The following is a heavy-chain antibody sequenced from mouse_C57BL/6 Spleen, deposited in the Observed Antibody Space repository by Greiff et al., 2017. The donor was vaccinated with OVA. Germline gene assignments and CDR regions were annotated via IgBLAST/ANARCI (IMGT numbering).Heavy chain of an antibody. Sequence: VKLVESGPGLVAPSQSLSITCTVSGFSLTSYGVDWVRQSPGKGLEWLGVIWGVGSTNYNSALKSRLSISKDNSKSQVFLKMNSLQTDDTAMYYCATLYYDYDGVFAYWGQGTLVTVSA. V-gene: IGHV2-6*01. D-gene: IGHD2-4*01. J-gene: IGHJ3*01. CDR3: ATLYYDYDGVFAY. CDR1: GFSLTSYG. CDR2: IWGVGST.